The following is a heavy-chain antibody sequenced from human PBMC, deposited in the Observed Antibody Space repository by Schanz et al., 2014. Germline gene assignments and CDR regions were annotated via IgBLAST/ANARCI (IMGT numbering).Heavy chain of an antibody. V-gene: IGHV3-23*05. J-gene: IGHJ4*02. CDR1: GFTFSTYA. CDR2: IYASGAT. D-gene: IGHD3-10*01. Sequence: EVRLVESGGGLVQPGGSLRLSCEASGFTFSTYAMSWVRQAPGKGLEWVSTIYASGATYYADSVKGRFTMSRDNSKNTLYLQMNSLRAEDTAVYYCARANYRRKINFDYWGRGTLVTVSS. CDR3: ARANYRRKINFDY.